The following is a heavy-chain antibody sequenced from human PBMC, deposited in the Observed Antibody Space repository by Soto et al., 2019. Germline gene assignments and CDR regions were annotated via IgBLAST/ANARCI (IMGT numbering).Heavy chain of an antibody. CDR1: GFTFSSYA. CDR3: AKDLSPNMGCMDV. V-gene: IGHV3-23*01. Sequence: PGGSLRLSCAASGFTFSSYAMSWIRQAPGKGLEWVSSITGSGGTTFYADSVKGRLTISRDNSKNTLYVQMDILRAEDTAVYYCAKDLSPNMGCMDVWGPGXTVTVYS. J-gene: IGHJ6*02. CDR2: ITGSGGTT. D-gene: IGHD3-10*01.